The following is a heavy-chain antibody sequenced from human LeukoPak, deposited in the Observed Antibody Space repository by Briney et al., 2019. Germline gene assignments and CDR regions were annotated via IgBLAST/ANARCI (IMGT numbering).Heavy chain of an antibody. CDR3: ASLRYCSGGSCSGHFDY. Sequence: SETLSLTCTVSGGSISSSSYYWGWIRQPPGKGLEWIGSIYYSGSTYYNPSLKSRVTISVDTSKNQFSLKLSSVTAADTAVYYCASLRYCSGGSCSGHFDYWGQGTLVTVSS. J-gene: IGHJ4*02. CDR1: GGSISSSSYY. D-gene: IGHD2-15*01. CDR2: IYYSGST. V-gene: IGHV4-39*01.